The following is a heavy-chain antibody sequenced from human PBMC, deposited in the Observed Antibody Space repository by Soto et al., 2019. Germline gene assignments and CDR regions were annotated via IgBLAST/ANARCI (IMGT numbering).Heavy chain of an antibody. D-gene: IGHD5-18*01. CDR1: GGTFSSYA. V-gene: IGHV1-69*01. CDR2: IIPIFGTA. CDR3: ARGSGYLDLIEDTAMATFDY. Sequence: QVQLVQSGAEVKKPGSSVKVSCKASGGTFSSYAISWVRQAPGQGLEWMGGIIPIFGTANYAQKFQGRVTITADESTSTAYMELSSLRSEDTAVYYCARGSGYLDLIEDTAMATFDYWGQGTLVTVSS. J-gene: IGHJ4*02.